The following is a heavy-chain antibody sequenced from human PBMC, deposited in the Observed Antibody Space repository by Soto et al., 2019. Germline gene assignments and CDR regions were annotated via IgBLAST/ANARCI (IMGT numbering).Heavy chain of an antibody. J-gene: IGHJ4*02. V-gene: IGHV3-66*01. Sequence: EVQLVQSGGGLVQPGGSLRLSCAASGFTVSNNYLSWVRQAPGKGLQWVSLIYSDGSTDYAESVKGRFTISRDNSKNTLYLQMNSLKAEDTAIYYCATRMTTAPYWGQGTLVTVSS. CDR3: ATRMTTAPY. CDR1: GFTVSNNY. D-gene: IGHD4-17*01. CDR2: IYSDGST.